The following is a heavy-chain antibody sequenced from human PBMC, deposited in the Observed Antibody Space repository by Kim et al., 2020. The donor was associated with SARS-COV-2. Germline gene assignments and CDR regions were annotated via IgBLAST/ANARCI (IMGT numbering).Heavy chain of an antibody. Sequence: EGSNKYYEDSVKGRFTIYRDKSKNTLYLQMNSLRAEDTAVYYCAKALLESWGQGTLVTVSS. V-gene: IGHV3-30*02. CDR2: EGSNK. D-gene: IGHD1-1*01. J-gene: IGHJ5*02. CDR3: AKALLES.